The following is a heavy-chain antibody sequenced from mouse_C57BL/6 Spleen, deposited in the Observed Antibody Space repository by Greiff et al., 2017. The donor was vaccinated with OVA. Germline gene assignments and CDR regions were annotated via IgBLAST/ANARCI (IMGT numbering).Heavy chain of an antibody. J-gene: IGHJ1*03. Sequence: QVQLKQPGAELVKPGASVKLSCKASGYTFTSYWMHWVKQRPEQGLEWIGMIHPNSGSTNYNEKFKSKATLTVDKSSSTAYLQLSSLTSEDSAVYYCANSTVVATGYFDGWGTWTTVTVSS. CDR2: IHPNSGST. CDR1: GYTFTSYW. CDR3: ANSTVVATGYFDG. V-gene: IGHV1-64*01. D-gene: IGHD1-1*01.